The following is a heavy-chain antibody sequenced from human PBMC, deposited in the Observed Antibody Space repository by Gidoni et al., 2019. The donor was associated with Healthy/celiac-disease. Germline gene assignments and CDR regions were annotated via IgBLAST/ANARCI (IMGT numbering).Heavy chain of an antibody. CDR3: ARDSYSGWPPFDY. V-gene: IGHV3-21*01. Sequence: EVQLVESGGGLVKPGGSLRLSCAASGFTFSSYSMNWVRQAPGKGLEWVSSISSSSSYIYYADSVKGRFTISRDNAKNSLYLQMNSLRAEDTAVYYCARDSYSGWPPFDYWGQGTLVTVSS. CDR1: GFTFSSYS. D-gene: IGHD5-12*01. J-gene: IGHJ4*02. CDR2: ISSSSSYI.